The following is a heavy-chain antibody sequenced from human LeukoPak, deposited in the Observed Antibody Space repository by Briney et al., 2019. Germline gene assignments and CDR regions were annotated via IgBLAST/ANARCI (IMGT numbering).Heavy chain of an antibody. D-gene: IGHD4-23*01. CDR3: ARADYGGNWGAFDI. Sequence: GGSLRLSCAASGFTFSSYNMNWVRQAPGKGLEWVSSISTTSDYIYYADSVKGRFTISRDNAKNSLYLQMNSLRAEDTALYYCARADYGGNWGAFDIWGQGTMVTVSS. CDR1: GFTFSSYN. CDR2: ISTTSDYI. V-gene: IGHV3-21*04. J-gene: IGHJ3*02.